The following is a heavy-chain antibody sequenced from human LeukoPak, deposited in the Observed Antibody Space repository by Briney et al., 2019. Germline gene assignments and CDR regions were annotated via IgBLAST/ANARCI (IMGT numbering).Heavy chain of an antibody. J-gene: IGHJ4*02. CDR3: ATDILTGYSDY. D-gene: IGHD3-9*01. CDR2: INPNSGGT. CDR1: GYTFTGYY. V-gene: IGHV1-2*02. Sequence: GASVKVSCKASGYTFTGYYMHWVRQAPGQGLEWMGWINPNSGGTNYAQKFQGRVTITTDESTSTAYMELSSLRSEDTAVYYCATDILTGYSDYWGQGTLVTVSS.